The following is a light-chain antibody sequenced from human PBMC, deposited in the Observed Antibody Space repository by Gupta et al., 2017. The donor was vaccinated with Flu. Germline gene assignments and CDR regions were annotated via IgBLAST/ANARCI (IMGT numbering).Light chain of an antibody. CDR2: KIS. V-gene: IGKV2-24*01. CDR1: QSLVHSDINTY. Sequence: VVLTQTPLSSPVTLGQPASISCRSSQSLVHSDINTYLSWLQQRPGQPPRLLIYKISHRFSGVPDRFSGSGAGTDFTLKISRVEAEDVGVYYCMQATQFLTFGGGTKVEIK. J-gene: IGKJ4*01. CDR3: MQATQFLT.